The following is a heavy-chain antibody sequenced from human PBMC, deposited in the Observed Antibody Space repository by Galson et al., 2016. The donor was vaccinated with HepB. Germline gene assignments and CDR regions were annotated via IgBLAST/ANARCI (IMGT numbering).Heavy chain of an antibody. Sequence: SLRLSCAASGFTFSSYAMSWVRQAPGKGLVWVSAISNTGGSTYYADSVKGRFTISRDNSKNTLYLQMNSLRAEDTALYYCAKDTGYDFWSGYYQIFDSWGQGTLVTVSS. D-gene: IGHD3-3*01. V-gene: IGHV3-23*01. CDR3: AKDTGYDFWSGYYQIFDS. CDR2: ISNTGGST. CDR1: GFTFSSYA. J-gene: IGHJ4*02.